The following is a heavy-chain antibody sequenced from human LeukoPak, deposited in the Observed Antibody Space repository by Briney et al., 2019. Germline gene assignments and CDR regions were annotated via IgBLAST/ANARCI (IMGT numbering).Heavy chain of an antibody. J-gene: IGHJ4*02. CDR1: GYSFTSYW. D-gene: IGHD1-1*01. CDR3: ARHSFGNWNDGSFDY. Sequence: AGESRKISCKGSGYSFTSYWIGWVRQVPGKGLEWMGIIYPGDSDTRYSPSFQGQVTISADKSISTAYLQWSSLKASDTAMYYCARHSFGNWNDGSFDYWGQGTLVTVSS. V-gene: IGHV5-51*01. CDR2: IYPGDSDT.